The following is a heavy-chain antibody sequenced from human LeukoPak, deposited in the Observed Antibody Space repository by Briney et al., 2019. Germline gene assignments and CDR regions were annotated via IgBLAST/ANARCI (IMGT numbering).Heavy chain of an antibody. Sequence: ASVKVSCKASGYIFTDYAINWVRQAPGERLKWMGWINAGNGNTKYSQKFQGRVTITRDRSASTAYMELNSLRSEDTAVYYCARGRWSTTTASYYFDSWGQGSLVTVS. CDR1: GYIFTDYA. V-gene: IGHV1-3*01. D-gene: IGHD5/OR15-5a*01. J-gene: IGHJ4*02. CDR2: INAGNGNT. CDR3: ARGRWSTTTASYYFDS.